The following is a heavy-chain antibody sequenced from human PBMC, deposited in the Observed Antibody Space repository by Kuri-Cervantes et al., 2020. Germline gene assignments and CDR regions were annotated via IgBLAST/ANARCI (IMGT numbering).Heavy chain of an antibody. CDR2: ISSSSSTI. CDR3: ARACSGGSCYSYYYYGMDV. Sequence: GESLKISCAASGFTFSSYSMNWVRQAPGKGLEWVSYISSSSSTIYYADSVKGRFTISRDNAKNSLYLQMNSLRDEDTAVYYCARACSGGSCYSYYYYGMDVWGQGTTVTVSS. J-gene: IGHJ6*02. CDR1: GFTFSSYS. D-gene: IGHD2-15*01. V-gene: IGHV3-48*02.